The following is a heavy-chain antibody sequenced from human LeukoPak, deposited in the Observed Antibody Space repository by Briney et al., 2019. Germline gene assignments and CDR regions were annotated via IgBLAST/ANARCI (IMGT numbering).Heavy chain of an antibody. D-gene: IGHD3-22*01. J-gene: IGHJ3*02. CDR2: IYYSGST. Sequence: GSLRLSCAASGFTFSSYSMNWVRQPPGKGLEWIGSIYYSGSTYYNPSLKSRVTISVDTSKNQFSLKLSSVTAADTAVYYCASEPRITMIVVVSDAFDIWGQGTMVTVSS. V-gene: IGHV4-39*07. CDR3: ASEPRITMIVVVSDAFDI. CDR1: GFTFSSYS.